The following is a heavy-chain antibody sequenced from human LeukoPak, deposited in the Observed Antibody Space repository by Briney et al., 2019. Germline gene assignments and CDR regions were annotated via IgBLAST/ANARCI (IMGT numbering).Heavy chain of an antibody. CDR1: GFTFTTYW. D-gene: IGHD1-26*01. CDR3: ARDGSTEAYYYYYMDV. J-gene: IGHJ6*03. V-gene: IGHV3-7*01. Sequence: GGSLRLSCAASGFTFTTYWMRWVRPAPGKGLEWVANIKQDGSEKYYMGSVKGRFTISTDNAKNSLYLQMNSLRAEDTAVYNCARDGSTEAYYYYYMDVWGKGTTVTVSS. CDR2: IKQDGSEK.